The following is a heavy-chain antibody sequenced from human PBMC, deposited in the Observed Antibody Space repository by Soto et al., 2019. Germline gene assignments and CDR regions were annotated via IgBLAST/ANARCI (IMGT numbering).Heavy chain of an antibody. J-gene: IGHJ4*02. CDR2: IIPILGIA. D-gene: IGHD4-17*01. CDR1: GGTFSSYT. CDR3: AREGRGDYGDYVFEGLEEDFDY. Sequence: QVQLVQSGAEVKKPGSSVKVSCKASGGTFSSYTISWVRQAPGQGLEWMGRIIPILGIANYAQKFQGRVTITADKSTSTAYMELSSLRSEDTAVYYCAREGRGDYGDYVFEGLEEDFDYWGQGTLVTVSS. V-gene: IGHV1-69*08.